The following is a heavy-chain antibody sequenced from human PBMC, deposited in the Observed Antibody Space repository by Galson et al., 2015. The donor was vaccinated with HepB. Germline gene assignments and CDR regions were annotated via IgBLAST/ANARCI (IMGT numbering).Heavy chain of an antibody. CDR2: VKVDGSEK. Sequence: SLRLSCAASGFTFSSYWLSWVRQAPGKGLECVAYVKVDGSEKYFVDSVKGRFTISRDNARNSTYLQMNSLRAEDTAAYYCARVRGDLCAPRTYYFDYWGPGTLVTVSS. J-gene: IGHJ4*02. D-gene: IGHD3-10*01. CDR3: ARVRGDLCAPRTYYFDY. CDR1: GFTFSSYW. V-gene: IGHV3-7*03.